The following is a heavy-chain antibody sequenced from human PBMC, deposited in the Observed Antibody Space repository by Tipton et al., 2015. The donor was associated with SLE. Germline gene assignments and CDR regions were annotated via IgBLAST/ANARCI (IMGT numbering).Heavy chain of an antibody. D-gene: IGHD2-15*01. CDR3: VICSPAGCAYFDY. CDR1: GGSISSYY. CDR2: IYTGGYT. Sequence: TLSLTCTVSGGSISSYYWAWIRRPAGKGLEWIGRIYTGGYTKYNPSFENRVTVDASKDQFSLKLSSVTAADTAVYYCVICSPAGCAYFDYWGQGRLVTVSS. V-gene: IGHV4-4*07. J-gene: IGHJ4*02.